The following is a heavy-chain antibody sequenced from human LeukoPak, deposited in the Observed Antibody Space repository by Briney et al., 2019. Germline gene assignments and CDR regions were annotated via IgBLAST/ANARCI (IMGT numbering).Heavy chain of an antibody. V-gene: IGHV3-23*01. CDR2: ISGGGDKI. Sequence: GGSLRLSCAASGFTFSNYAMSWLRQAPAKGLQGVSAISGGGDKIYYGDSVRGRFAIYRDNSKRTLYLQMNSLRAEDAAVYYCAKEWIGGRPLVVVAVHWGQGTLVTVSS. J-gene: IGHJ4*02. D-gene: IGHD2-21*02. CDR1: GFTFSNYA. CDR3: AKEWIGGRPLVVVAVH.